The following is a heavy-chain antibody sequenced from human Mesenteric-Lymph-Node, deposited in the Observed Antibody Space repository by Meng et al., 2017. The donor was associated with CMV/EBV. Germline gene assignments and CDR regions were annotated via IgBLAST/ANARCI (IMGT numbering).Heavy chain of an antibody. CDR2: IIPIFGTT. V-gene: IGHV1-24*01. Sequence: ASVKVSCKVSGYILTELSMHWVRQAPGKGLEWMGGIIPIFGTTSYAQKFQGRLTITTDESTNTAYMDLSSLTSGDTAVYYCTRDRRIRGVMIYGMDVWGQGTTVTVSS. J-gene: IGHJ6*02. CDR1: GYILTELS. D-gene: IGHD3-10*01. CDR3: TRDRRIRGVMIYGMDV.